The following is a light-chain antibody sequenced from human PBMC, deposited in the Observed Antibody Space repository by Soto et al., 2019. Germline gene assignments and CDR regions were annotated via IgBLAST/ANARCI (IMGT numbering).Light chain of an antibody. J-gene: IGKJ1*01. CDR1: QSVSSNY. CDR3: QQYVNSRWT. V-gene: IGKV3-20*01. CDR2: GAS. Sequence: IVLTQSAGTLSLSPGERATLSCTPSQSVSSNYLAWYQQRPGQAPRLLIYGASSRATGIPDRFSGSGSGTDFSLSISRVEPEDSAVYYCQQYVNSRWTFGQGTKV.